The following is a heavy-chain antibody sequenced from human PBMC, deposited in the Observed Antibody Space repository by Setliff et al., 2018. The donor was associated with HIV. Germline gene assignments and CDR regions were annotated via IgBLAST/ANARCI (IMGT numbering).Heavy chain of an antibody. CDR1: GGSISDYF. CDR3: ARELGRTVDY. J-gene: IGHJ4*02. CDR2: VHHGGTA. V-gene: IGHV4-59*01. Sequence: SETLSLTCTVSGGSISDYFWGWIRQPPGKGLEWIGYVHHGGTANYNPSLKSRVSMSVDRSRNQVSLNLNSVTAADTAVYYCARELGRTVDYWGQGALVTVSS. D-gene: IGHD2-21*02.